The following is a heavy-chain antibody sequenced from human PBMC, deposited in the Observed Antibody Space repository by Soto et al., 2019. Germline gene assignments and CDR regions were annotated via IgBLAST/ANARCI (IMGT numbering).Heavy chain of an antibody. CDR3: AKDQAGTTFFAFDI. J-gene: IGHJ3*02. V-gene: IGHV3-9*01. Sequence: GGSLRLSCAASGFTFDDYAMHWVRQAPGKGLEWVSGISWNSGSIGYADSVKGRFTISRDNAKNSLYLQMNSLRAEDTALYYCAKDQAGTTFFAFDIWGQGTMVTVSS. D-gene: IGHD1-7*01. CDR1: GFTFDDYA. CDR2: ISWNSGSI.